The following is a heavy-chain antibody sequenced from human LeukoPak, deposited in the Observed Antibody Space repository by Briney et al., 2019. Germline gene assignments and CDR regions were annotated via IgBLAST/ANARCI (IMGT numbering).Heavy chain of an antibody. D-gene: IGHD6-19*01. V-gene: IGHV5-51*01. CDR2: IYPGDSDT. J-gene: IGHJ4*02. CDR1: GYSFTSYW. Sequence: GKPLKISCMGSGYSFTSYWIGWGRHMPGKGLEWMGIIYPGDSDTRYSPSFQGQVTISADRSISTAYLQWSSLKASDTAMYYCARRSGRLDFDYCGQGALVTVSS. CDR3: ARRSGRLDFDY.